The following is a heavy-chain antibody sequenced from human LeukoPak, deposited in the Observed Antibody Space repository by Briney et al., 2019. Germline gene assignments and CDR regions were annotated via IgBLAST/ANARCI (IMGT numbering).Heavy chain of an antibody. CDR3: ARGRILWFGEFLDY. CDR1: GGSISSYY. Sequence: SETLSLTCTVSGGSISSYYWSWIRQPPGKGLEWIGYIYYSGSTNYNPSLKSRVTISVDTSKNQFSLKLSSVTAADTAVYYCARGRILWFGEFLDYWGQGTLVTVSS. CDR2: IYYSGST. J-gene: IGHJ4*02. V-gene: IGHV4-59*01. D-gene: IGHD3-10*01.